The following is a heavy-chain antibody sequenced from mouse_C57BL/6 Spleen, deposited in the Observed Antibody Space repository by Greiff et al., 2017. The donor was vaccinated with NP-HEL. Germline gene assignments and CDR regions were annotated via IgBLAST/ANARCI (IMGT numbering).Heavy chain of an antibody. J-gene: IGHJ2*01. V-gene: IGHV1-15*01. CDR2: IDPETGGT. CDR3: RSNWESFDY. D-gene: IGHD4-1*01. Sequence: QVQLQQSGAELVRPGASVTLSCKASGYTFTDYDMHWVKQTPVHGLEWIGAIDPETGGTAYNQKFKGKAILTADKSSSTAYMELRSLTSEDSAVYYCRSNWESFDYWGQGTTLTVSS. CDR1: GYTFTDYD.